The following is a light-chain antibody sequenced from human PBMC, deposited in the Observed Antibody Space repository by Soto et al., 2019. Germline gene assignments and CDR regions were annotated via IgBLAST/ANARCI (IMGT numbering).Light chain of an antibody. CDR2: DNS. CDR3: AAWDASLGGFYV. V-gene: IGLV1-40*01. Sequence: QSVLTQPPSVSGAPGQRVTISCTGSNSNIGAGYDVHWYQQLPGTAPKLLIYDNSNRPSGVPDRFSGSKSGTSASLAITGLQGEDEGDYYCAAWDASLGGFYVFGSGTKVTVL. J-gene: IGLJ1*01. CDR1: NSNIGAGYD.